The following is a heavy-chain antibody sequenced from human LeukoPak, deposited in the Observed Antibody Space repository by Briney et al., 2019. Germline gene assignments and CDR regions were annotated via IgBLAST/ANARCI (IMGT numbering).Heavy chain of an antibody. J-gene: IGHJ3*02. V-gene: IGHV1-2*02. D-gene: IGHD6-6*01. CDR3: ARDRPPRAFDI. Sequence: ASVKVSCKASGYTFTGYYMHWVRQAPGQGLEWMGWINPNSGGTNYAQKFQGRVTMTRDTSISTAYMELTRMRSDDTAVYYCARDRPPRAFDIWGQGTMVTVSS. CDR2: INPNSGGT. CDR1: GYTFTGYY.